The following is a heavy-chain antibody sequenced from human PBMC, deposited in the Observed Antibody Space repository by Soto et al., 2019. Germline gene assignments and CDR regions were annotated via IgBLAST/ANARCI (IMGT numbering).Heavy chain of an antibody. CDR3: AREGVRGMDV. Sequence: QVLLVQCGAEVKKPGASVKVSCKASGYTFTSCDISWVRQASGQGLEWMGWMNPNSGNTGYAQTFQGRVSMTRNTSISTAYMELSSLRSEDTAVYYCAREGVRGMDVWGQGTTVTVSS. CDR2: MNPNSGNT. V-gene: IGHV1-8*01. D-gene: IGHD3-16*01. CDR1: GYTFTSCD. J-gene: IGHJ6*02.